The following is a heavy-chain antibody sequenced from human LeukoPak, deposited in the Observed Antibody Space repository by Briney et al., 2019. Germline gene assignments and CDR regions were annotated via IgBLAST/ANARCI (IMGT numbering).Heavy chain of an antibody. Sequence: GGSLRLSCAASGFTFSIYSMNWVRQAPGKGLEWVSYISSSSRGIYYADSVKGRFTISRDNAKNSLYLQMNSLRGEDTAVYYCARGSGRYLATDGFDIWGQGTMVTVSS. CDR1: GFTFSIYS. V-gene: IGHV3-48*01. CDR3: ARGSGRYLATDGFDI. D-gene: IGHD1-26*01. CDR2: ISSSSRGI. J-gene: IGHJ3*02.